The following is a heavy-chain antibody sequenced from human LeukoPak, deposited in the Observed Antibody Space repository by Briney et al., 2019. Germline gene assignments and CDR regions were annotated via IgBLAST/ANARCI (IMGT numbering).Heavy chain of an antibody. CDR1: GGSFSVYY. J-gene: IGHJ4*02. Sequence: SETLSLTCAVYGGSFSVYYWSWIRQPPGKGLEWIGEINHSGSTNYNPSLKSRVTISVDTSKNQFSLKLSSVTAADTAVYYCARGPWAYYFDYWGQGTLVTVSS. CDR3: ARGPWAYYFDY. D-gene: IGHD7-27*01. V-gene: IGHV4-34*01. CDR2: INHSGST.